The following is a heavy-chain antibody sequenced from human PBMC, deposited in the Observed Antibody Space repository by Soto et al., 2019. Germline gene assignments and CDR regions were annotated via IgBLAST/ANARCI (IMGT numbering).Heavy chain of an antibody. CDR1: GFTFSSYW. CDR3: ARTRYSYYYYYGMDV. Sequence: GGSLRLSCAASGFTFSSYWMSWVRQAPGKGLEWVANIKQDGSEKYYVDSVKGRFTISRDNAKNPLYLQMNSLRAEDTAVYYCARTRYSYYYYYGMDVWGQGTTVTVSS. V-gene: IGHV3-7*01. D-gene: IGHD2-15*01. J-gene: IGHJ6*02. CDR2: IKQDGSEK.